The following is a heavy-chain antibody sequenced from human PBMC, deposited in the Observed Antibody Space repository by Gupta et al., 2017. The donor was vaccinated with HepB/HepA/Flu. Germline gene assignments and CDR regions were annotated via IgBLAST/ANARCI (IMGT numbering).Heavy chain of an antibody. D-gene: IGHD2-15*01. CDR3: AALAADFDY. J-gene: IGHJ4*02. CDR2: IHYSGNT. Sequence: QLQVPESGPGLVKPSETLSLTCTVSGGSISNSYYYWGWIRQPPGKGLEWIGSIHYSGNTYYNPSLKSRLTISIDTSKNQFSLQLTSLTAADTAVYYCAALAADFDYWGQGTLVTVSS. V-gene: IGHV4-39*01. CDR1: GGSISNSYYY.